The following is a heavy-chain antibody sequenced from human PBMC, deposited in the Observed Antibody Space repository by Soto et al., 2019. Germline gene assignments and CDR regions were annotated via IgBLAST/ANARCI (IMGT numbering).Heavy chain of an antibody. CDR1: GFTFDDYP. V-gene: IGHV3-9*01. J-gene: IGHJ3*01. Sequence: EVQLVESGGGLVQPGRSLRLSCAASGFTFDDYPMHWVRHAAGKGLEWVAGLSWNSASIGYADSVKGRFTISRDNARDSLFLQMYSLRAEDTALYYCVKVDAFDFWGQGTQVTVSS. CDR2: LSWNSASI. CDR3: VKVDAFDF.